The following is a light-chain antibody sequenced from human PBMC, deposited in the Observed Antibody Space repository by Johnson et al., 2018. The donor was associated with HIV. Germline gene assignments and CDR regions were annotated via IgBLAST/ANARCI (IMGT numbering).Light chain of an antibody. CDR2: DID. Sequence: QSILTQPPSVSAAPGQKVTISCSGSSSNIGYNYVSWYQQVPGTAPKLLIYDIDKRPSGIPDRFSGSKSGTSATLGITGLQTGDEADYYCGTWDGSLSVYVFGTGTKVTVL. CDR1: SSNIGYNY. V-gene: IGLV1-51*01. CDR3: GTWDGSLSVYV. J-gene: IGLJ1*01.